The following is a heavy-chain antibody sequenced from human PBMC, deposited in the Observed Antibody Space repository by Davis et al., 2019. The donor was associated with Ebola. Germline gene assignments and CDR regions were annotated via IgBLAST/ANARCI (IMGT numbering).Heavy chain of an antibody. CDR3: ARDLLEPEYYYYGMDV. J-gene: IGHJ6*04. CDR1: GITLNSYT. Sequence: GESPKTLCAAPGITLNSYTINWVRQAPGKGLEWVSSISSSSTYIYYADSVKGRFTISRDNAKNSLYLQMNSLRAEDTAVYYCARDLLEPEYYYYGMDVWGKGTTVTVSS. D-gene: IGHD3-3*01. CDR2: ISSSSTYI. V-gene: IGHV3-21*01.